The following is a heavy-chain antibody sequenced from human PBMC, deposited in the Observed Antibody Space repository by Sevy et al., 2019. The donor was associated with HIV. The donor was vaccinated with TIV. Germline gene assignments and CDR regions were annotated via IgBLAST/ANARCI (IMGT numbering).Heavy chain of an antibody. CDR3: TRGVGATSDVDH. Sequence: GGSLRLSCATSGFTFSGSAMHWVRQGSGKGLEWVGRIRSKVNNYAPAYAASVKGRFTISRDDAKNTAYLQMNSLKTEDTAVYYCTRGVGATSDVDHWGQGTLVTVSS. V-gene: IGHV3-73*01. CDR2: IRSKVNNYAP. J-gene: IGHJ4*02. D-gene: IGHD1-26*01. CDR1: GFTFSGSA.